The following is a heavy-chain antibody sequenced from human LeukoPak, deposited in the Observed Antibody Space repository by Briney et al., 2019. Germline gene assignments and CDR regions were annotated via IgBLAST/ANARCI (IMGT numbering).Heavy chain of an antibody. J-gene: IGHJ4*02. V-gene: IGHV3-15*01. CDR3: GGELPPFDY. Sequence: RSGGSLRLSCAASGFTFSNAWMSWARQAPGKGLGWVGRIKSKTDGGTTDYAAPVKGRFTISRDDSKNTLYLQMNSLKTEDTAVYYCGGELPPFDYWGQGTLVTVSS. D-gene: IGHD3-10*01. CDR2: IKSKTDGGTT. CDR1: GFTFSNAW.